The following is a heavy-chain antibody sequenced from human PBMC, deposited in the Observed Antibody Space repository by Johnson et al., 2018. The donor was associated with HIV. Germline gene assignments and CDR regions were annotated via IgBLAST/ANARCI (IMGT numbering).Heavy chain of an antibody. V-gene: IGHV3-66*02. CDR2: SGSGGST. J-gene: IGHJ3*02. CDR1: GFTVSRNY. CDR3: ASVRSDYSNDDAFDI. D-gene: IGHD4-11*01. Sequence: VQLVESGGGLVQPGGSLRLSCAASGFTVSRNYMSWVRQAPGKGLEWVSAISGSGGSTSYSDPVKGRFTISRDNSKNTLYLQMNSLRAEETAVYYCASVRSDYSNDDAFDIWGQGTMVTVSS.